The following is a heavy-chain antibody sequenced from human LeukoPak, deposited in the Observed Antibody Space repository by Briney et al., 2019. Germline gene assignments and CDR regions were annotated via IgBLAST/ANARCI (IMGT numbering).Heavy chain of an antibody. D-gene: IGHD6-25*01. CDR3: ARAGLSRRDAFDI. J-gene: IGHJ3*02. Sequence: GASVKVSCKASGGTFSSYAISWVRQAPGQGLEWMGGSIPIFGTANYAQKFQGRVTITADESTSTAYMELSSLRSEDTAVYYCARAGLSRRDAFDIWGQGTMVTVSS. V-gene: IGHV1-69*13. CDR1: GGTFSSYA. CDR2: SIPIFGTA.